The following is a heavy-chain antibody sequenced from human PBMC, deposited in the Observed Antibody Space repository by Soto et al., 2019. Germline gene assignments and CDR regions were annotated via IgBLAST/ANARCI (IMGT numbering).Heavy chain of an antibody. CDR3: AKKSWYSSSWQLDY. CDR2: ISGSGGST. J-gene: IGHJ4*02. CDR1: GFTFSSYA. Sequence: PGGSLRLSCAASGFTFSSYAMSWVRQAPGKGLEWVSAISGSGGSTYYADSVKGRFTISRDNSKNTLYLQMNSLRAEDTAVYYCAKKSWYSSSWQLDYWGQGTLVTVSS. V-gene: IGHV3-23*01. D-gene: IGHD6-13*01.